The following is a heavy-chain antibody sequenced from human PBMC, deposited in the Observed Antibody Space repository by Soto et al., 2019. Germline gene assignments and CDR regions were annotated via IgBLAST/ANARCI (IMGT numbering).Heavy chain of an antibody. D-gene: IGHD2-15*01. CDR3: AREGDSGGRRTVGDSGAFDI. CDR2: INPSGGST. J-gene: IGHJ3*02. CDR1: GYTFTSYY. Sequence: ASVKVSCKASGYTFTSYYMHWVRQAPGQGLEWMGIINPSGGSTSYAQKFQGRVTMTRDTSTSTVYMELSSLRSEDTAVYYCAREGDSGGRRTVGDSGAFDIWGQGTMVTVSS. V-gene: IGHV1-46*01.